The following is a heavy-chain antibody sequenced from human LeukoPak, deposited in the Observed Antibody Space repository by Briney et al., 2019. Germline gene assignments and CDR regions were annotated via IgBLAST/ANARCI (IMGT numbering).Heavy chain of an antibody. J-gene: IGHJ4*02. CDR2: ISGSGGST. CDR3: SKGKLRKTYYYYSSGYSSFGY. CDR1: GFTFSSYT. V-gene: IGHV3-23*01. D-gene: IGHD3-22*01. Sequence: GGSLRLSCAASGFTFSSYTMSWVRQAPGKGLEWISAISGSGGSTYYADSLKGRSTVSRDNAKNTLYLQMNSLRAEDTAVYYCSKGKLRKTYYYYSSGYSSFGYWGQGTLVTVSS.